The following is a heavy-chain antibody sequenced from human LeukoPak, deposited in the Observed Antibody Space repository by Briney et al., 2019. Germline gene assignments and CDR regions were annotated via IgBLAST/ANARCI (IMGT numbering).Heavy chain of an antibody. CDR2: ISSSTTYI. J-gene: IGHJ4*02. CDR1: GFTFSDYS. CDR3: ARSPFHVVAMVHHGLDY. D-gene: IGHD5-12*01. Sequence: PGGSLRLSCAASGFTFSDYSMNWVRQAPGKGLEWVSSISSSTTYIYYADSVKGRSTISRDNARNSLYLQMNSLRAEDTAVYYCARSPFHVVAMVHHGLDYWGQGTLVTVSS. V-gene: IGHV3-21*01.